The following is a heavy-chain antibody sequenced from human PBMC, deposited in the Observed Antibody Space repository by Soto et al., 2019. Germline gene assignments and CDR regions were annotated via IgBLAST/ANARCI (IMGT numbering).Heavy chain of an antibody. CDR3: ASCVPIVGATNGWFDP. CDR2: IIPIFGTA. CDR1: GGTFSSYA. V-gene: IGHV1-69*01. Sequence: QVQLVQSGAEVKKPGSSVKVSCKASGGTFSSYAISWVRQAPGQGLEWMGGIIPIFGTANYAQKFQDRVTITADESTSTAYMELSSLRSEDTAVYYCASCVPIVGATNGWFDPWGQGTLVTVSS. J-gene: IGHJ5*02. D-gene: IGHD1-26*01.